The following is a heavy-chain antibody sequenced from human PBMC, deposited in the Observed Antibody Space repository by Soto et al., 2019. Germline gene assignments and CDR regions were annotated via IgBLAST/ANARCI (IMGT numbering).Heavy chain of an antibody. CDR3: AVIRDGSSTDCYLASFDP. J-gene: IGHJ5*02. Sequence: QVNLKESGPVLVKPTETLTLTCTVSGLSLSNGRLGVSWMRQPPGQALEWIAHIFSNDDKSYSTSLKSRLTISKDTSRSQVVLTRTNMDPVDSGTDYWAVIRDGSSTDCYLASFDPWGQGTLVTVSS. V-gene: IGHV2-26*01. D-gene: IGHD2-2*01. CDR2: IFSNDDK. CDR1: GLSLSNGRLG.